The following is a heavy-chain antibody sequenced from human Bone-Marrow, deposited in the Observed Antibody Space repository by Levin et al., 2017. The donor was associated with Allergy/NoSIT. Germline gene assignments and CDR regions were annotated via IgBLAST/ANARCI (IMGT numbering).Heavy chain of an antibody. Sequence: GGSLRLSCSASGFIFSDYAMSWVRQAPGKGLEWVSSITSTSSSILYADSLKGRITISRDNAENSLYLQMNSLRAEDTAVYYCARDYQVDVWGKGTTVTVSS. CDR1: GFIFSDYA. CDR2: ITSTSSSI. CDR3: ARDYQVDV. J-gene: IGHJ6*04. V-gene: IGHV3-21*01. D-gene: IGHD2-2*01.